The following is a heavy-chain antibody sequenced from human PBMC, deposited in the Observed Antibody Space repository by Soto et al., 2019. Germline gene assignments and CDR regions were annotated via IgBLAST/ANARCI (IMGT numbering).Heavy chain of an antibody. D-gene: IGHD1-26*01. CDR1: GSTFNNFA. J-gene: IGHJ4*02. CDR2: IVVISNTA. Sequence: QVVLLQSGAEVKEPGSSVRVSCQVSGSTFNNFAFSWVRQAPGHGPEWMGGIVVISNTAEYSQRFQDRVTITADTSTNTLYMELGSLTVEDTXXXXCARAIKRWEVNYYFDFWGQGTLVTVSS. V-gene: IGHV1-69*06. CDR3: ARAIKRWEVNYYFDF.